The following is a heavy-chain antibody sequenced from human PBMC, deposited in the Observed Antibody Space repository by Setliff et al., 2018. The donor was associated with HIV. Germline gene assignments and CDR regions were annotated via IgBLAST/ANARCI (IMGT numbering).Heavy chain of an antibody. CDR2: INHSGST. J-gene: IGHJ5*02. D-gene: IGHD5-12*01. CDR3: ASLAGGTWLHPGP. Sequence: SETLSLTCAVYGGSFSGYSWTWIRQSPGKGLEWIGEINHSGSTNYRASLRSRVTLLADTSKNQFSLKLSSVTAADTAMYYCASLAGGTWLHPGPWGQGTLVTVSS. CDR1: GGSFSGYS. V-gene: IGHV4-34*09.